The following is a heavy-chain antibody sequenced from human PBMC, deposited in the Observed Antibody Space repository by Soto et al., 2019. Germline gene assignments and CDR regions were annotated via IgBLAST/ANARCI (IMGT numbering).Heavy chain of an antibody. D-gene: IGHD4-17*01. CDR2: IYYSGST. CDR3: ARAGYGYGDIDY. Sequence: SETLSLTCTVSGGSISSYYLSWIRQPPGKGLEWIGYIYYSGSTNYNPSLKSRVTISVDTSKNQFSLKLSSVTAADTAVYYCARAGYGYGDIDYWGQGTLVTVSS. V-gene: IGHV4-59*01. J-gene: IGHJ4*02. CDR1: GGSISSYY.